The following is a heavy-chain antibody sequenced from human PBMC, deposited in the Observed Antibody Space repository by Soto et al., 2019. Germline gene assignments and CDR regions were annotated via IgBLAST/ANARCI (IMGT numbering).Heavy chain of an antibody. V-gene: IGHV3-33*08. J-gene: IGHJ6*02. CDR2: IWYDGSNK. CDR1: EFTFSSYG. CDR3: ARDPGIAAAGTFYYYYYGMDV. D-gene: IGHD6-13*01. Sequence: PGGSLRLSCAASEFTFSSYGTHWVRQAPGKGLEWVAVIWYDGSNKYYADSVKGRFTISRDNSKNTLYLQMNSLRAEDTAVYYCARDPGIAAAGTFYYYYYGMDVWGQGTTVTVSS.